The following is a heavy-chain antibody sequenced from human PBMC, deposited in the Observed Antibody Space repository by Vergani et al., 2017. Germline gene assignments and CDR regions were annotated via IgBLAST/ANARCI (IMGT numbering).Heavy chain of an antibody. CDR2: IKRDGTET. V-gene: IGHV3-7*01. CDR1: GFTFSSYG. D-gene: IGHD2-15*01. Sequence: VQVEESGGGVVQPGRSLRLSCAASGFTFSSYGMHWVRQSPGKGLDWVASIKRDGTETFYVDSVKGRFTISRDNAKTTLYLQMNSLRDEDRGVYYCARISGGSAPYLHYWGQGTLVTVAS. CDR3: ARISGGSAPYLHY. J-gene: IGHJ1*01.